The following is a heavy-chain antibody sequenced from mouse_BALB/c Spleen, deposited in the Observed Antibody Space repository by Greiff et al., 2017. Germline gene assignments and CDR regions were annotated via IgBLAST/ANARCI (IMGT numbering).Heavy chain of an antibody. CDR2: ISDGGSYT. J-gene: IGHJ3*01. D-gene: IGHD2-1*01. Sequence: EVQLVESGGGLVKPGGSLKLSCAASGFTFSDYYMYWVRQTPEKRLEWVATISDGGSYTYYPDSVKGRFTISRDNAKNNLYLQMSSLKSEDTAMYYCARDGGGNPWFAYWGQGTLVTVSA. V-gene: IGHV5-4*02. CDR3: ARDGGGNPWFAY. CDR1: GFTFSDYY.